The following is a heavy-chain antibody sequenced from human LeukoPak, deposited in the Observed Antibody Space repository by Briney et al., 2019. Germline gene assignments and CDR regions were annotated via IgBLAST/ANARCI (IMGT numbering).Heavy chain of an antibody. CDR1: GGSISSYY. D-gene: IGHD4-17*01. CDR3: ARTYGDYVQGAFDI. Sequence: PSETLSLTCTVSGGSISSYYWSWIRQPAGKGLEWIGRIYTSGSTNYNPSLKSRVTISVDTSKNQFSLKLSSVTAADTAVYYCARTYGDYVQGAFDIWGQGTMVTVSS. V-gene: IGHV4-4*07. J-gene: IGHJ3*02. CDR2: IYTSGST.